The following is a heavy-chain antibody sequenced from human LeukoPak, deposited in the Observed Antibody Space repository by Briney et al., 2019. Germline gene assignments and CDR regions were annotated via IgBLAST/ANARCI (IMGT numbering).Heavy chain of an antibody. Sequence: GESLKISCKAFGYFFSNYCIGWVRQMPGKGLEWMGIIYAGDSDTRYSPSCQGQFTISVDKSITTAYLQRSSLKASDSAIYYCARHSTSHSSDAFDIWGQGTLVIVSS. CDR2: IYAGDSDT. CDR1: GYFFSNYC. D-gene: IGHD6-6*01. J-gene: IGHJ3*02. V-gene: IGHV5-51*01. CDR3: ARHSTSHSSDAFDI.